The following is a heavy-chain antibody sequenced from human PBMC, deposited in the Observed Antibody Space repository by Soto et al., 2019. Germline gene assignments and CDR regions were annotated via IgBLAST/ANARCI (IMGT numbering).Heavy chain of an antibody. CDR2: ISYDGSNK. CDR3: AKGKGEMYYYGWGTSPLDAFDI. J-gene: IGHJ3*02. Sequence: QVQLVESGGGVVQPGRSLRLSCAASGFTFSSYGMHWVRQAPGKGLESVAVISYDGSNKYYADSVKGRFTISRDNSKNTLYLQMNSLRPEDTAVYYCAKGKGEMYYYGWGTSPLDAFDIWGQGTMVTVSS. V-gene: IGHV3-30*18. CDR1: GFTFSSYG. D-gene: IGHD3-10*01.